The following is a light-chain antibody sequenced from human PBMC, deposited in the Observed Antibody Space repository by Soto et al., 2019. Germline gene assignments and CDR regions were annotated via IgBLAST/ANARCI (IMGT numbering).Light chain of an antibody. CDR3: QQYGSSPLMYT. Sequence: EIVLSQPPGTLSFSPGERATLSCRASQSVSSSNLAWYQQKPGQAPRLLIYGASSRATGIPDRFSGSGSGTDFTLTISRLEPEDFAVYYCQQYGSSPLMYTFGQGTKLEIK. CDR2: GAS. V-gene: IGKV3-20*01. CDR1: QSVSSSN. J-gene: IGKJ2*01.